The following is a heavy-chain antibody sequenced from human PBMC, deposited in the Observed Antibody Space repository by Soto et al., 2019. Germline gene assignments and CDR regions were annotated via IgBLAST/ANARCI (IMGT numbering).Heavy chain of an antibody. V-gene: IGHV3-72*01. D-gene: IGHD1-1*01. J-gene: IGHJ4*02. CDR2: SRDRTKSYTT. Sequence: GGSLRLSCAASGFTFTDHYMDWVRQAPGKGLEWVGRSRDRTKSYTTEYAASVKGRFTISRDDSKNSLFLQMNSLKADDTAVYYCARVGPGKTRDFDYWGLGTLVTVSS. CDR1: GFTFTDHY. CDR3: ARVGPGKTRDFDY.